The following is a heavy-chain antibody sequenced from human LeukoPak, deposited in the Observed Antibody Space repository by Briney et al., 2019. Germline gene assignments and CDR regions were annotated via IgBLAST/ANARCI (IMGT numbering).Heavy chain of an antibody. CDR2: IWYDGSNK. CDR1: GFTFSSYG. J-gene: IGHJ6*02. D-gene: IGHD3-22*01. Sequence: GGSLRLSCAASGFTFSSYGMHWVRQAPGKGLEWVAVIWYDGSNKYYADSVKGRFTISRDNSKNTVYLQANSLRAEDTAVYYCARGPYYYDGSAYDYYGMDVWGQGTTVTVSS. V-gene: IGHV3-33*01. CDR3: ARGPYYYDGSAYDYYGMDV.